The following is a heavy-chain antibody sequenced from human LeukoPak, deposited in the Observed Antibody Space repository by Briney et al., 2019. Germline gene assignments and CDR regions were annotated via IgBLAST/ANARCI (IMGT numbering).Heavy chain of an antibody. CDR2: NNHSGGS. Sequence: SETLSLTCAVYGGSFTRYYWSWIRQPPEKGLEWIGENNHSGGSHYNPSLKSRVTISLDTSKKQVSLKLSSVTAADTAVYYCARGPSAWTANPQYGMDVWGQGTTVTVSS. V-gene: IGHV4-34*01. D-gene: IGHD3/OR15-3a*01. J-gene: IGHJ6*02. CDR3: ARGPSAWTANPQYGMDV. CDR1: GGSFTRYY.